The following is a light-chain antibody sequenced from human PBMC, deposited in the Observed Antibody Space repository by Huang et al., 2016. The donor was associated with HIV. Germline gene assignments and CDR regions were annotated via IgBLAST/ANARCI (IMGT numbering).Light chain of an antibody. Sequence: AIRITQSPSSLSASAGDRVTITCRASQDINNYLAWYQQEPGKDPKLLIYTASTLQSGVPSRFSGSGSGTDFTLTIDSLQSEDFATYYCQQYYSYPRGTFGQGTKVEIK. CDR2: TAS. CDR1: QDINNY. V-gene: IGKV1-8*01. CDR3: QQYYSYPRGT. J-gene: IGKJ1*01.